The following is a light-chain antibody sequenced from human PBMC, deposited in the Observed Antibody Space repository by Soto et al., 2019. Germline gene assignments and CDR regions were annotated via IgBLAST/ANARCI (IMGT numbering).Light chain of an antibody. CDR1: QSVSSSY. J-gene: IGKJ1*01. CDR3: QQYGGSPPT. CDR2: GAS. V-gene: IGKV3-20*01. Sequence: DIVLTQSPGTLSLSPGEGATLSCRASQSVSSSYLAWYQQKPGQAPRLLIYGASNRATGIPDRFSGSGSGTDFTLTISRLEPEDFAVFYCQQYGGSPPTFGQGTKVE.